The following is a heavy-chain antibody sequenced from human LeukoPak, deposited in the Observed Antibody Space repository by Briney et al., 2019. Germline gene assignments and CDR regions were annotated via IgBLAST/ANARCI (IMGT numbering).Heavy chain of an antibody. J-gene: IGHJ5*02. CDR2: IDHSGGT. D-gene: IGHD2/OR15-2a*01. V-gene: IGHV4-34*01. CDR3: AMVLWQSARPGP. Sequence: PSETLSLTCAVYGGSLINYYWSWIRQSPGKGLEWIGVIDHSGGTSYNPALRSRVTMSIDPSRNQFYLKINSVTASDTAGYYCAMVLWQSARPGPWDQGSLVTVSS. CDR1: GGSLINYY.